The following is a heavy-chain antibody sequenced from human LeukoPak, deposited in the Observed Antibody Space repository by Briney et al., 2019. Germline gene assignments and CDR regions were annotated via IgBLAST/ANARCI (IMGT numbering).Heavy chain of an antibody. CDR3: AIADAGRHLVPLGGY. Sequence: GGSLRLSCAASGFSFSSYWMSWVRQAPGKGLAWVANINPDGSHKDCVDSLKGRCTVSRDNAKKSLYLQMDSLRGDDTAVYYCAIADAGRHLVPLGGYWGPGTLVTVSS. CDR1: GFSFSSYW. J-gene: IGHJ4*02. D-gene: IGHD1-14*01. CDR2: INPDGSHK. V-gene: IGHV3-7*01.